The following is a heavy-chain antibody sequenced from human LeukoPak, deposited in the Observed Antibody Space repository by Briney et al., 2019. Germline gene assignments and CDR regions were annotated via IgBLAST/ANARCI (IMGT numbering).Heavy chain of an antibody. V-gene: IGHV3-21*01. Sequence: GGXXRXXCAXXGXXFSSXSXXWVRQAPGKGLEWVSSISSSSSYIYYADSVKGRFTISRDNAKNSLYLQMNSLRAEDTAVYYCARDLPFNYPNFDYWGQGTLVTVSS. CDR3: ARDLPFNYPNFDY. CDR1: GXXFSSXS. D-gene: IGHD4-11*01. J-gene: IGHJ4*02. CDR2: ISSSSSYI.